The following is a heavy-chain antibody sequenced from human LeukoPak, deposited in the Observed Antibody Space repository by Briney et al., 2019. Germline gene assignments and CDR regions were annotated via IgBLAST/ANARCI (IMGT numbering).Heavy chain of an antibody. D-gene: IGHD3-3*01. CDR2: MNPNSGNT. CDR3: ASSITIFGVVGKNDAFDI. V-gene: IGHV1-8*03. CDR1: GYTFTSYD. Sequence: ASVKVSCKASGYTFTSYDINWVRQATGQGLEWMGWMNPNSGNTGYAQKFQGRVTITRNTSISTAYMELSSLRSEDTAVYYCASSITIFGVVGKNDAFDIWGQGTMVTVSS. J-gene: IGHJ3*02.